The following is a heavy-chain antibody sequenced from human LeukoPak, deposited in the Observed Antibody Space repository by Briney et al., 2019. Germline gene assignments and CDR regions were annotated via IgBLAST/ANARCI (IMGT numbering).Heavy chain of an antibody. CDR2: IYPGDSDT. CDR3: ARLPGYCTGGSCYFDY. D-gene: IGHD2-15*01. J-gene: IGHJ4*02. Sequence: GESLKISCNGSGYXFTNYWICWVRQMPGKGLEWMGIIYPGDSDTRYSPSFQGQVTFSADKSISTTYLQWSSLKASDTAMYYCARLPGYCTGGSCYFDYWGQGTLVTVSS. CDR1: GYXFTNYW. V-gene: IGHV5-51*01.